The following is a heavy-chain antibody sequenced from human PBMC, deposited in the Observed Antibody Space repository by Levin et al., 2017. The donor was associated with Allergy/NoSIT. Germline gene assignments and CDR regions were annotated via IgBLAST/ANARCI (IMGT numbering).Heavy chain of an antibody. CDR3: AKNGGADISTGYFDY. Sequence: SLKISCAASGFTFDDYAMHWVRQTPGKGLEWVSGISWNSGGIDYADSVKGRFTISRDNAKNSLYLQMNSLRPEDTALYYCAKNGGADISTGYFDYWGQGTLVTVSS. D-gene: IGHD3-9*01. J-gene: IGHJ4*02. CDR2: ISWNSGGI. V-gene: IGHV3-9*01. CDR1: GFTFDDYA.